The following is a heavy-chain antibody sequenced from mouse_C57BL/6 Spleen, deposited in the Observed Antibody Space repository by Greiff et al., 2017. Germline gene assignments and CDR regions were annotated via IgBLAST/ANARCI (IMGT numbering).Heavy chain of an antibody. CDR1: GYTFTSYW. CDR2: IHPNSGST. Sequence: QVQLKPPGAELVKPGASVKLSCKASGYTFTSYWMHWVKQRPGQGLEWIGMIHPNSGSTNSNEKFKSKATLTVDKSSSTAYMQRSSLTSEDSAVYYWARYPPTRGYAMDDGGQGTSVTVSS. CDR3: ARYPPTRGYAMDD. J-gene: IGHJ4*01. V-gene: IGHV1-64*01.